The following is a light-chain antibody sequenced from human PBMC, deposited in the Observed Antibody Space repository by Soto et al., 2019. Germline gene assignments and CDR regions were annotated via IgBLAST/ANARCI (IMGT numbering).Light chain of an antibody. J-gene: IGKJ1*01. V-gene: IGKV1-5*01. CDR1: QSISSW. Sequence: DIQMTQSPSTLSASVGDRVTITCRASQSISSWLAWYQQKPGKAPKLLIYDASSLESGVPSRFSGSGSGTEFTLTISSLLPDDFATYYCQEYYHYSRTFGQGTKVEIK. CDR2: DAS. CDR3: QEYYHYSRT.